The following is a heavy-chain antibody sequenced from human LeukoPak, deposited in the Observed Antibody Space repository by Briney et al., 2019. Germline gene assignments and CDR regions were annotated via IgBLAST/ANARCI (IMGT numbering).Heavy chain of an antibody. CDR1: GGSISSGDYY. Sequence: SQTLSLTCTVSGGSISSGDYYWSWIRQPPGKGLEWIGYIYYSGSTNYNPSLKSRVTISVDTSKNQFSLKLSSVTAADTAVYYCARGGITMVRGVIGWFDPWGQGTLVTVSS. CDR2: IYYSGST. D-gene: IGHD3-10*01. J-gene: IGHJ5*02. CDR3: ARGGITMVRGVIGWFDP. V-gene: IGHV4-61*08.